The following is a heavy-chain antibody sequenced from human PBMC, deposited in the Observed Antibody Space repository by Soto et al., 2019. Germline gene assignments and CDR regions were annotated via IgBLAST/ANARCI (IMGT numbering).Heavy chain of an antibody. CDR2: ISTGGISI. J-gene: IGHJ4*02. Sequence: GGSLRLSCAVSGLTFNEYYMSWIRQAPGKGLEWIAYISTGGISIYYGDSVKGRFTISRDNAKNSLYLEMNDLRAEDTAIYYCAAMTIVPLYFDHWGQGTVVTVSS. CDR1: GLTFNEYY. D-gene: IGHD1-26*01. V-gene: IGHV3-11*01. CDR3: AAMTIVPLYFDH.